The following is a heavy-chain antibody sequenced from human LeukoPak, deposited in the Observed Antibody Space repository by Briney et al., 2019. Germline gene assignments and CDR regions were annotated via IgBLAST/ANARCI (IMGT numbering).Heavy chain of an antibody. D-gene: IGHD6-19*01. V-gene: IGHV7-4-1*02. CDR1: GYTFTNYA. CDR3: ARVKRAVTSTGEAFDI. Sequence: AASVKVSCKASGYTFTNYAMNWVRQAPGQGLEWMGWINTNTGNPTYAQGFTGRFVFSLDTSVSTAYLQISSLKAADTALYYCARVKRAVTSTGEAFDIWGLGTMVTVSS. J-gene: IGHJ3*02. CDR2: INTNTGNP.